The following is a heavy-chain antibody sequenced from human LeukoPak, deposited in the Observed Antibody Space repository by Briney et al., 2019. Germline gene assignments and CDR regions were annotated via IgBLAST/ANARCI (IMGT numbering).Heavy chain of an antibody. CDR3: ASHTKGNWFDP. CDR2: ISAYNGNT. CDR1: GCTFTSYG. Sequence: ASVKVSCKASGCTFTSYGISWVRQAPGQGLEWMGWISAYNGNTNYAQKLQGRVTMATDTSTSTAYMELRSLRSDDTAVYYCASHTKGNWFDPWGQGTLVTVSS. J-gene: IGHJ5*02. V-gene: IGHV1-18*01.